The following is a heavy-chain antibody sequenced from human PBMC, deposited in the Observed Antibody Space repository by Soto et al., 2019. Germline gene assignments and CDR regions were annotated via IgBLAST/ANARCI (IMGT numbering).Heavy chain of an antibody. CDR2: IANGDNHI. J-gene: IGHJ3*02. CDR1: GFTFSDYS. V-gene: IGHV3-21*01. Sequence: EVQLVESGGGLVKPGGSPRLSCAASGFTFSDYSILWVRQAPGKGLEWLSFIANGDNHIFYSDSVKGRFTISRDNAKNSVYLQMNNLRADDTAVYYCARENGHCTGDGCNRGAFDIWCQGTMVTVSS. D-gene: IGHD2-8*02. CDR3: ARENGHCTGDGCNRGAFDI.